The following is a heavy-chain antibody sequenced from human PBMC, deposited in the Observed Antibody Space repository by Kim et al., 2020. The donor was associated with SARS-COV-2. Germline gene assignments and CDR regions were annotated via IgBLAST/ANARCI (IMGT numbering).Heavy chain of an antibody. CDR1: GGSFSGYY. Sequence: SETLSLTCAVYGGSFSGYYWSWILQPPGKGLEWIGEINHSGSTNYNPSLKSRVTISVDTSKNQFSLKLSSVTAADTAVYYCARGLPYYYDSSGYYHFDYWGQGTLVTVSS. J-gene: IGHJ4*02. V-gene: IGHV4-34*01. D-gene: IGHD3-22*01. CDR2: INHSGST. CDR3: ARGLPYYYDSSGYYHFDY.